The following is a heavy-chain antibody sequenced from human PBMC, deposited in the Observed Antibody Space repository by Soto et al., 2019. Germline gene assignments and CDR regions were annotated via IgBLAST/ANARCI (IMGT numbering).Heavy chain of an antibody. CDR1: GFTFSSYW. Sequence: GSLRLSCAASGFTFSSYWMHWVRQAPGKGLVWVSRTNGDGRSTDYADPVKGRFTISRDNAKNTLYLQMNSLRAEDTAVYYCARDPDYGNERDGFDIWGQGTMVNVAS. V-gene: IGHV3-74*01. J-gene: IGHJ3*02. D-gene: IGHD4-17*01. CDR2: TNGDGRST. CDR3: ARDPDYGNERDGFDI.